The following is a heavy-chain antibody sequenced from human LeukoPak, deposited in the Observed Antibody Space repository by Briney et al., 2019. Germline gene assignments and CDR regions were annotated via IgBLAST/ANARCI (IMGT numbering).Heavy chain of an antibody. J-gene: IGHJ4*02. V-gene: IGHV4-30-4*01. D-gene: IGHD3-10*01. Sequence: SQTLSLTCTVSGGSISSGDYYWSWIRQPPGKGLEWIGYIYYSGSTYYNPSLKSRVTISVDTSKNQFSLKLTSVTAADTAMYYCARVMVRGLVRFHFDYWGQGTLVAVSS. CDR1: GGSISSGDYY. CDR3: ARVMVRGLVRFHFDY. CDR2: IYYSGST.